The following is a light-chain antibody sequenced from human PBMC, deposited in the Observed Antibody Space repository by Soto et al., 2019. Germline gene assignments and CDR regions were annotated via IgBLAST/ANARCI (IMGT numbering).Light chain of an antibody. J-gene: IGLJ2*01. CDR3: KSYTSSSSVV. CDR2: DVS. CDR1: SSDVGGYNY. V-gene: IGLV2-14*01. Sequence: QSALTQPASVSGSPGQSITISCTGTSSDVGGYNYVSWHQQHPGKAPKLMIYDVSVRPSGVSNRFSGSKSGNTASLTISGLQAEDEADYYCKSYTSSSSVVFGGGTKLTVL.